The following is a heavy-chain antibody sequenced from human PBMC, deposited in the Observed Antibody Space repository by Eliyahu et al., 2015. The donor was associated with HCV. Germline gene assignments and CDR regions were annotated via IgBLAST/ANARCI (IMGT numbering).Heavy chain of an antibody. CDR2: XFXSGST. CDR3: ASGGGGIAVAGTGGWFDP. Sequence: QVQLQESGPGLVXPSETLSLTCXVSGGSISTYYXSWIRQPPGKGLEWIGYXFXSGSTHXNPPLKSRLTISVXTSKNQFSLKLNSVTAADTAVYYCASGGGGIAVAGTGGWFDPWGQGTLVTVSS. D-gene: IGHD6-19*01. J-gene: IGHJ5*02. CDR1: GGSISTYY. V-gene: IGHV4-59*01.